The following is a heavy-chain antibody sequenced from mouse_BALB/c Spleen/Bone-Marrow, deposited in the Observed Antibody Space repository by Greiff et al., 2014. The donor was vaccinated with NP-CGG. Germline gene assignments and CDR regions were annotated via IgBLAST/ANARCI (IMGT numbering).Heavy chain of an antibody. D-gene: IGHD2-3*01. CDR3: AHDAPFTY. J-gene: IGHJ3*01. CDR2: IDPASGNT. CDR1: GFNIKDTF. V-gene: IGHV14-3*02. Sequence: EVKLMESGADLVKPGASVKLSCTTSGFNIKDTFMHWVKQRPEQGLEWIGRIDPASGNTKYDPKFQGKATITADTSSNKVPLQLSGLTSEDTAVYYCAHDAPFTYWGQGTLVTVSA.